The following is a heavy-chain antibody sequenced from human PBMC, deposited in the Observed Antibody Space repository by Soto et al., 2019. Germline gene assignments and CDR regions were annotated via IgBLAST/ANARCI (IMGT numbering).Heavy chain of an antibody. CDR1: GYSFTSYW. Sequence: GESLKISCKGSGYSFTSYWIGWVRQMPGKGLEWMGIIYPSDSYTKYSPSFQGHVTISADKSISTAYLQWSSLKASDTAMYYCARTESGYSYGFADVWGQGTTVTVSS. V-gene: IGHV5-51*01. D-gene: IGHD5-18*01. CDR3: ARTESGYSYGFADV. CDR2: IYPSDSYT. J-gene: IGHJ6*02.